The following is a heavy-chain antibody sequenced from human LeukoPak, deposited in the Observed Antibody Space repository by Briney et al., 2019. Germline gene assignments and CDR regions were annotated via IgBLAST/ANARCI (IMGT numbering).Heavy chain of an antibody. J-gene: IGHJ4*02. V-gene: IGHV3-30*02. CDR1: GFTFSIYG. Sequence: GGSLRLSCIASGFTFSIYGMHWVRQAPGKGLEWVAFIRYDGSKKYYADSVKGRFTISRDNSKNTLYLQMNSLRVEDTAVYYCAKEKKYYYDGSGYPGYDYWGQGTLVTVSS. D-gene: IGHD3-22*01. CDR3: AKEKKYYYDGSGYPGYDY. CDR2: IRYDGSKK.